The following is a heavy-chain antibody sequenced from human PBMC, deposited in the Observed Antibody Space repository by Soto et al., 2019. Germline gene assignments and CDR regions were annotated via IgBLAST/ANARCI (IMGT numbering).Heavy chain of an antibody. CDR2: IHSHSGST. D-gene: IGHD2-21*02. V-gene: IGHV4-39*01. J-gene: IGHJ6*02. CDR1: GASITRSAYY. Sequence: SETLSLTCSVSGASITRSAYYWAWIRQPPGKGLEWIASIHSHSGSTYYDPSLKGRVLISVDTSKNHFSLKLSSVTAADTAVYYRARPGDAYGLDVWGQGTPVTVSS. CDR3: ARPGDAYGLDV.